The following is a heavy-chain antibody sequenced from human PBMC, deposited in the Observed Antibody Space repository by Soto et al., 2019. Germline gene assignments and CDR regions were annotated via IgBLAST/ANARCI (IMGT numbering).Heavy chain of an antibody. D-gene: IGHD5-12*01. CDR3: ARGQEGVVATH. CDR2: IKDGGVT. V-gene: IGHV4-34*01. CDR1: GGSPTGYY. Sequence: QVQLQQWGAGLLKPSETLSLTCAVNGGSPTGYYWSWIRQPPGKGLEWIGEIKDGGVTNYSPSLKSRGTMSADTSKNQFSLNLNSVTAADTAVYYCARGQEGVVATHWDQGTLVTVSS. J-gene: IGHJ4*02.